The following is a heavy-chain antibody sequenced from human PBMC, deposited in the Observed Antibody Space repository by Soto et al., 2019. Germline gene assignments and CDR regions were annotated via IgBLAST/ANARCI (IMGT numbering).Heavy chain of an antibody. Sequence: GESLKISCKGSGYSFTCYWIGWVRQMPGKGLEWMGIIHPGDSDTRYSPSFQGQVTISADKSISTAYLQWSSLKASDTAMYYCARHGADDYYDSSGYYWVGGDFQHWGQGTLVTVS. J-gene: IGHJ1*01. CDR2: IHPGDSDT. CDR1: GYSFTCYW. CDR3: ARHGADDYYDSSGYYWVGGDFQH. V-gene: IGHV5-51*01. D-gene: IGHD3-22*01.